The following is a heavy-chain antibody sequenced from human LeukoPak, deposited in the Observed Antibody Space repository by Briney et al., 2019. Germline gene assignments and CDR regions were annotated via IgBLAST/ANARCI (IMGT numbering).Heavy chain of an antibody. CDR1: GYTFTSYY. V-gene: IGHV1-46*01. CDR2: INPSGGST. Sequence: ASVKVSCKASGYTFTSYYMHWVRQAPGQGLGWMGIINPSGGSTSYAQKFQGRVTMTRDMSTSTVYMDLSSLRSEDTAVYYCARLEPSLRESTFDYWGQGTLVTVSS. J-gene: IGHJ4*02. CDR3: ARLEPSLRESTFDY. D-gene: IGHD5/OR15-5a*01.